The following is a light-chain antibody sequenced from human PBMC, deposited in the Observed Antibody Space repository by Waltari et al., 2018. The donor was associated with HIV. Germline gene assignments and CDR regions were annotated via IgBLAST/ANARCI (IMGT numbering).Light chain of an antibody. V-gene: IGKV4-1*01. Sequence: DIVMTQSPDSLAVSLGERATINCKSSQSVLSGSNNRNYLAWYQQKPGQPPKLLIYWASTRESGVPDRFSGSGSGTDFTLTISSLQAEDVAVYYCQQYYNTPITFGQGTRLEIK. J-gene: IGKJ5*01. CDR1: QSVLSGSNNRNY. CDR2: WAS. CDR3: QQYYNTPIT.